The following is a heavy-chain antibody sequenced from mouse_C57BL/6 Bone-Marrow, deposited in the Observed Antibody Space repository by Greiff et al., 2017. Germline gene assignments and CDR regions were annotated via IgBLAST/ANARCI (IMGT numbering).Heavy chain of an antibody. J-gene: IGHJ4*01. CDR1: GYAFSSYW. CDR2: IYPGDGDT. Sequence: VKLQESGAELVKPGASVKISCKASGYAFSSYWMNWVKQRPGKGLEWIGQIYPGDGDTNYNGKFKGKATLTADKSSSTAYMQLSSLTSEDSAVYFCARSYDYDEAMDYWGQGTSVTVSS. CDR3: ARSYDYDEAMDY. V-gene: IGHV1-80*01. D-gene: IGHD2-4*01.